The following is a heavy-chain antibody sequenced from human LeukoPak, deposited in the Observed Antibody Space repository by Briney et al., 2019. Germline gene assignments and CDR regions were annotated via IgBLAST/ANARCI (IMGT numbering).Heavy chain of an antibody. D-gene: IGHD6-13*01. CDR1: GGTFSSYA. CDR2: IIPIFGTA. Sequence: SVKVSCKASGGTFSSYAISWVRQAPGQGLEWMGGIIPIFGTANYAQKFQGRVTITADESTSTAYMELSSLRSEDTAVYYCARALRTYSSSSGVDYWGQGTLVTVSS. CDR3: ARALRTYSSSSGVDY. J-gene: IGHJ4*02. V-gene: IGHV1-69*13.